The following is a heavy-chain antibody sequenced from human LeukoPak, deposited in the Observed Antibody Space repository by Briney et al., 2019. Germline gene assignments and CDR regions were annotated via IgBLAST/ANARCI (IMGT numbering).Heavy chain of an antibody. V-gene: IGHV7-4-1*02. D-gene: IGHD3-3*01. CDR1: GYTFTGYY. CDR2: INTNTGNP. Sequence: ASVKVSCKASGYTFTGYYMHWVRQAPGQGLEWMGWINTNTGNPTYAQGFTGRFVFSLDTSVSTAHLQISSLKAEDTAVYYCARAPPVLRFLEWLLPVDYWGQGTLVTVSS. J-gene: IGHJ4*02. CDR3: ARAPPVLRFLEWLLPVDY.